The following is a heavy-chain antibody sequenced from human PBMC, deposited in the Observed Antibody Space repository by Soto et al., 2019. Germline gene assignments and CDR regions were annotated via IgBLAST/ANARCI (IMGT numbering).Heavy chain of an antibody. V-gene: IGHV1-2*02. CDR1: GYTFIGYY. CDR2: INPNSGAT. CDR3: ARDLVSTIGDFDF. D-gene: IGHD5-12*01. Sequence: ASVKVSCKTSGYTFIGYYIHWVRQAPGQGLEWMGWINPNSGATNYAQKFQGRVTMTRDTSITTAYMELSRLTSDDTAVYYCARDLVSTIGDFDFWGQGAPVTSPQ. J-gene: IGHJ4*02.